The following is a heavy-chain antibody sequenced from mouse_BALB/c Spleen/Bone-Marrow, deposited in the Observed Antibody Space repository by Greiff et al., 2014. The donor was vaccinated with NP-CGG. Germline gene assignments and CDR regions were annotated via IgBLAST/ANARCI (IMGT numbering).Heavy chain of an antibody. CDR1: GYSFTGYF. D-gene: IGHD1-2*01. J-gene: IGHJ2*01. Sequence: EVQLQQSGPELVKPGASVKISCKASGYSFTGYFMNWVMQSHGKSLEWIGRINPYNGDTFYNQKFKGKATLTVDKSSSTAHMELRSLASEDSAVYYCASSFNTTAYYFDYWGQGTTLTVSS. CDR2: INPYNGDT. V-gene: IGHV1-20*02. CDR3: ASSFNTTAYYFDY.